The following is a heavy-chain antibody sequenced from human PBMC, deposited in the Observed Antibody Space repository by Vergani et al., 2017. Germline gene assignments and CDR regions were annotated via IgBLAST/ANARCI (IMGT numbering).Heavy chain of an antibody. D-gene: IGHD4-11*01. CDR1: GYTFTSYD. Sequence: QVQLVPSGAEVKKPGASVTVSCTASGYTFTSYDINWVRQATGQGLEWMGWMNPNSGNTGYAQKFQGRVTMTRNTSISTAYMELSSLRSEDTAVYYCARGRINAIRNYVGFDYWGQGTLVTVSS. J-gene: IGHJ4*02. CDR2: MNPNSGNT. V-gene: IGHV1-8*01. CDR3: ARGRINAIRNYVGFDY.